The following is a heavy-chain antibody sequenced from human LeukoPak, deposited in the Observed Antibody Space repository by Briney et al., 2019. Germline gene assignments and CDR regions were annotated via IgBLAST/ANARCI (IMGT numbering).Heavy chain of an antibody. CDR2: ISAYNGNT. J-gene: IGHJ4*02. V-gene: IGHV1-18*01. CDR3: AREANREWLETQDY. CDR1: GYTFTSYG. D-gene: IGHD6-19*01. Sequence: ASVKVSCTASGYTFTSYGISWVRQAPGQGLEWMGWISAYNGNTNYAQKLQGRVTMTTDTSTSTACMELRSLRSDDTAVYYCAREANREWLETQDYWGQGTLVTVSS.